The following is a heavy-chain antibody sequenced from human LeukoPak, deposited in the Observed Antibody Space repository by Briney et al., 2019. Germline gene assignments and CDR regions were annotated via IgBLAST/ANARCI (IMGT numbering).Heavy chain of an antibody. V-gene: IGHV1-2*02. CDR2: INPNSGGT. Sequence: ASVKVSCKASGYTFTSYYIHWVRQAPGQGLEWMGWINPNSGGTNYAQKFQGRVTMTRDTSISTAYMELSRLRSDDTAVYYCARDQRYFDWSSSLDYWGQGTLVTVSS. CDR3: ARDQRYFDWSSSLDY. J-gene: IGHJ4*02. CDR1: GYTFTSYY. D-gene: IGHD3-9*01.